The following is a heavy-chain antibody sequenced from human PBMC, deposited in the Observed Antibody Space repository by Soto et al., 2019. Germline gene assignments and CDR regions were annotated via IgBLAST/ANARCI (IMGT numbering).Heavy chain of an antibody. Sequence: QVQLQQWGAGLLKPSETLSLTCAVYGGSFSGYYWTWIRQPPGTGLEWIGEINHSGSTNYNPSLKSRVTISVDTSKNQFSLKRTSVTAADTALYYCARDKITGLFDYWGQGTLVTVSS. V-gene: IGHV4-34*01. CDR1: GGSFSGYY. CDR3: ARDKITGLFDY. D-gene: IGHD2-8*02. J-gene: IGHJ4*02. CDR2: INHSGST.